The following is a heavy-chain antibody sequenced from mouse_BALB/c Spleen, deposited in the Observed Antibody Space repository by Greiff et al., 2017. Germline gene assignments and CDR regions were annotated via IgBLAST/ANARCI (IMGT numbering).Heavy chain of an antibody. J-gene: IGHJ3*01. V-gene: IGHV1S16*01. D-gene: IGHD1-1*01. Sequence: QVHVKQSGAELVKPGASVKLSCKASGYTFTSYWMHWVKLRPGQGFEWIGEINPSNGGTNYNEKVKRKATLTVDKSSSTAYMQLSSLTSKDSAVYYCTIEGNHGGFAYWGQGTLVTVSA. CDR2: INPSNGGT. CDR1: GYTFTSYW. CDR3: TIEGNHGGFAY.